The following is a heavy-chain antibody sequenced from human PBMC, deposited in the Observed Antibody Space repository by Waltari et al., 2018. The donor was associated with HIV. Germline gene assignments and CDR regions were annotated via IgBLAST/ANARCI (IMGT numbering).Heavy chain of an antibody. CDR1: GGSISSGGYY. Sequence: QVQLQESGPGLVKPSQTLSLTCTVSGGSISSGGYYWSWIRQHPGKGLEWIGYSYYSGSTNYNPSLKSRVTISVDTSKNQFSLKLSSVTAADTAVYYCARDMPASYCGGDCSPGAFDIWGQGTMVTVSS. CDR3: ARDMPASYCGGDCSPGAFDI. CDR2: SYYSGST. J-gene: IGHJ3*02. V-gene: IGHV4-31*03. D-gene: IGHD2-21*02.